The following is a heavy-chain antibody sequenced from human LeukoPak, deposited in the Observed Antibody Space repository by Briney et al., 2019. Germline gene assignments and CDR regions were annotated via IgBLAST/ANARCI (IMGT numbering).Heavy chain of an antibody. Sequence: GGSLRLSCAASGVTFSNYGMSWVRQAPGKGLEWVSAISGSGGGTYYADSVKGRFIISSDTYKNTLYLQMNSPRAEDTAVYYCATAAPGGYASWGQGTMVTVSS. CDR2: ISGSGGGT. CDR3: ATAAPGGYAS. J-gene: IGHJ3*01. CDR1: GVTFSNYG. V-gene: IGHV3-23*01. D-gene: IGHD5-12*01.